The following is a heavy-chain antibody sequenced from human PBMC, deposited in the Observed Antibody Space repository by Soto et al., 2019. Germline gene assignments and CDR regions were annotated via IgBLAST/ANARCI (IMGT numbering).Heavy chain of an antibody. Sequence: PGGSLRLSCAASGFTFSSYAMSWFRQAPVNGLEWVSSISGSGGSTYYADSVKGRFTISRDNSKNTLYLQMNSLRAEDTAVNYCAKVRRARYSSGWRTDLYFDYWGQGTLVTVPQ. CDR1: GFTFSSYA. V-gene: IGHV3-23*01. CDR2: ISGSGGST. CDR3: AKVRRARYSSGWRTDLYFDY. J-gene: IGHJ4*02. D-gene: IGHD6-19*01.